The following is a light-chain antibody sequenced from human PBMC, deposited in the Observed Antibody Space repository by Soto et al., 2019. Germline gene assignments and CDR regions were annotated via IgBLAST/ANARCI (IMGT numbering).Light chain of an antibody. V-gene: IGKV4-1*01. J-gene: IGKJ4*01. CDR3: QQYYNTPLT. CDR1: QSVLYSSNNKNY. Sequence: DIVMTQSPDSLAVSLGERATINSRSSQSVLYSSNNKNYLAWYQQKPGQPPKLLIYWASTRESGVPDRFSGSGSGTDFTLTISSLQAEDVAVYYCQQYYNTPLTFGGGTKVDIK. CDR2: WAS.